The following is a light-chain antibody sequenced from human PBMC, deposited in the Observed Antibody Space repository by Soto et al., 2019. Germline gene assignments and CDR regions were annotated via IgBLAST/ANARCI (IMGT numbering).Light chain of an antibody. CDR3: CSYAGSYTFLV. Sequence: QSALTQPRSVSGSPGQSVTISCTGTSSDIGDFNYVSWYQHHPGKAPKLMIYDVSKRPSGVPDRFSGSKSGNTASLTISGLQAEDEADYHCCSYAGSYTFLVFGGGTKLTVL. V-gene: IGLV2-11*01. CDR2: DVS. J-gene: IGLJ2*01. CDR1: SSDIGDFNY.